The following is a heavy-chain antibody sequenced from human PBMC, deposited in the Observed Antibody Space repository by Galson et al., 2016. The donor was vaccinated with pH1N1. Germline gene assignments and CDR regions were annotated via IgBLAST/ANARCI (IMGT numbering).Heavy chain of an antibody. D-gene: IGHD3-16*01. J-gene: IGHJ4*02. CDR3: ARQLGGCTDGSCPPRRSDF. CDR1: GFSLSTRRVG. CDR2: VYWDDDK. Sequence: PALVKPTQTLTLTCTFSGFSLSTRRVGVGWIRQPPGKALEWLALVYWDDDKRYSPSLTTRLTITQDTSRNQVVLTMTNMHPVDTGTYYCARQLGGCTDGSCPPRRSDFWGQGNLVIVSS. V-gene: IGHV2-5*02.